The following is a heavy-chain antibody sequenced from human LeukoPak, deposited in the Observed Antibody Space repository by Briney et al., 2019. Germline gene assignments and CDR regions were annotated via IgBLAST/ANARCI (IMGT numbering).Heavy chain of an antibody. Sequence: SETLSLTCTVSGGSISSSSYYWGWIRQPPGKGLEWIGSIYYSGSTYYNPSLKSRVTISVDTSKNQFSLKLSSVTAADTAVYYCARSAVYEYDYWGQGTLVTVSS. D-gene: IGHD3-3*01. CDR3: ARSAVYEYDY. CDR1: GGSISSSSYY. J-gene: IGHJ4*02. V-gene: IGHV4-39*07. CDR2: IYYSGST.